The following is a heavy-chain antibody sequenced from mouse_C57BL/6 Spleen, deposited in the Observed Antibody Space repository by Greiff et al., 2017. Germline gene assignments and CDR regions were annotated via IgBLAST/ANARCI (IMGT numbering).Heavy chain of an antibody. D-gene: IGHD1-1*01. CDR2: LDPETGGT. Sequence: VQLQQSGAELVRPGASVTLSCKASGYTFTDYEMHWVKQTPVHGLEWIGALDPETGGTAYNQKFKGKAILTADKSSSTAYMELRSLTSEDSAVYYCTRSTVVASGAMDYWGQGTSVTVSS. V-gene: IGHV1-15*01. J-gene: IGHJ4*01. CDR3: TRSTVVASGAMDY. CDR1: GYTFTDYE.